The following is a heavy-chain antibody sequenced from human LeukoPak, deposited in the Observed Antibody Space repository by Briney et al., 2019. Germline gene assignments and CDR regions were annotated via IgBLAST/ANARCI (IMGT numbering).Heavy chain of an antibody. CDR3: ARNPAGIGDY. Sequence: GGSLRLSCAASGSTFTSYSMNWVRQAPGQGLEWVSYISSSSSTIYYADYLKGRFAISRDNAKNSAYLQMNSLRDVDTAVYYCARNPAGIGDYMGQGTLVTVSS. CDR2: ISSSSSTI. V-gene: IGHV3-48*02. J-gene: IGHJ4*02. CDR1: GSTFTSYS. D-gene: IGHD1-1*01.